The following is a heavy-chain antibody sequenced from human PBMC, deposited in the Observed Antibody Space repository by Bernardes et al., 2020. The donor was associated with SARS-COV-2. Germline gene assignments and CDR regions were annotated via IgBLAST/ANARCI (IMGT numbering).Heavy chain of an antibody. Sequence: WESLRLSCAASGFTFSSYAMSWVRQAPGKGLEWVSAISGSGGSTYYADSVKGRFTISRDNSKNTLYLQMNSLRAEDTAVYYCAKDGTIFGVAKNWFDPWGQGTLVTVSS. CDR1: GFTFSSYA. V-gene: IGHV3-23*01. CDR3: AKDGTIFGVAKNWFDP. D-gene: IGHD3-3*01. J-gene: IGHJ5*02. CDR2: ISGSGGST.